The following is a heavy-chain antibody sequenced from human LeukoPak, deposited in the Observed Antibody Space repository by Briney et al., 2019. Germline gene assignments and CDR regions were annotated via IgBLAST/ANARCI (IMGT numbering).Heavy chain of an antibody. CDR1: GGTFSGYY. D-gene: IGHD6-6*01. V-gene: IGHV4-34*01. J-gene: IGHJ4*02. Sequence: PSETLSLTCAVYGGTFSGYYWAWIRQSPDKGLEWIGEINHIGSTNYNPSLKSRVTISVDTSKNQFSLKLSSVTAADTAVYYCARGRPSSSLLWRGYYFDYRGQGTLVTVSS. CDR2: INHIGST. CDR3: ARGRPSSSLLWRGYYFDY.